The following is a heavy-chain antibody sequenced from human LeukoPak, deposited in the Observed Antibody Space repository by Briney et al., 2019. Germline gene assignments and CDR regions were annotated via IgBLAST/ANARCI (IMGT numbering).Heavy chain of an antibody. J-gene: IGHJ4*02. CDR1: GGSISSVSHY. V-gene: IGHV4-61*02. Sequence: SETLSLTCTVSGGSISSVSHYWSWIRQPAGKGLEWIGRIHKSGSTNYNPSLKSRVTISVDTSKNQFSLRLSSVTAADTAAYYCARDYGNYGVDYWGQGTLVTVSS. D-gene: IGHD4-11*01. CDR2: IHKSGST. CDR3: ARDYGNYGVDY.